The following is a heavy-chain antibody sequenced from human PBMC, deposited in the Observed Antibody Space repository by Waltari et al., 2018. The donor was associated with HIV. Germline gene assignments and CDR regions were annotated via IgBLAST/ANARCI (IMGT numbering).Heavy chain of an antibody. Sequence: QVQLQESGPGLVKPSQTLSLTCTVSGGSISSGGYYWSWIRQHPGKGLEWIGYIYYSGSTYYNPALKSRVTISVDTSKNQFSLKLSSVTAADTAVYYCARGRSSSSSLYYGMDVWGQGTTVTVSS. CDR3: ARGRSSSSSLYYGMDV. J-gene: IGHJ6*02. CDR2: IYYSGST. D-gene: IGHD6-6*01. CDR1: GGSISSGGYY. V-gene: IGHV4-31*03.